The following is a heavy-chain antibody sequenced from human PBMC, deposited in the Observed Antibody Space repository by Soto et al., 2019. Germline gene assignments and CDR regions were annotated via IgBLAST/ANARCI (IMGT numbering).Heavy chain of an antibody. V-gene: IGHV4-34*01. D-gene: IGHD3-22*01. J-gene: IGHJ3*01. CDR2: INHSGST. Sequence: SETLSLTCAVYGGSFSCHYWSWIRQPPGKGLEWIGEINHSGSTNYNPSLKSRVTISVDTSKNQFSLKLSSVTAADTAVYYCARGHSSGYYTWGQGTMVTVSS. CDR1: GGSFSCHY. CDR3: ARGHSSGYYT.